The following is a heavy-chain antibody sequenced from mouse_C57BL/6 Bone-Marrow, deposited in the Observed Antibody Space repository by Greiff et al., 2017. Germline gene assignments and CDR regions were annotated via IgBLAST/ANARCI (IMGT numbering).Heavy chain of an antibody. J-gene: IGHJ1*03. CDR2: INPSNGGT. D-gene: IGHD1-1*01. V-gene: IGHV1-53*01. CDR3: ARTGYNGSRYDWCFDV. Sequence: QVQLKQPGTELVKPGASVKLSCKASGYTFTSYWMHWVKQRPGQGLEWIGNINPSNGGTNYNEKFKGKATLTVAKSSSTAYMQLSSLTSEDSAVYYCARTGYNGSRYDWCFDVWGTGATVTVSS. CDR1: GYTFTSYW.